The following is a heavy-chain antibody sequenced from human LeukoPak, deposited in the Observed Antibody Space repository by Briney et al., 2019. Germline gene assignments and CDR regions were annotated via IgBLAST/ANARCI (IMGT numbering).Heavy chain of an antibody. CDR3: ARIAAAGWADY. V-gene: IGHV1-2*02. Sequence: ASVKVSCNASGYTFTGYYMHWVRQAPAQGLEWMGWINPNSGGTNYAQKFQGRVTMTRDTSISTAYMELSRLRSDDTAVYYCARIAAAGWADYWGQGTLVTVSS. J-gene: IGHJ4*02. D-gene: IGHD6-13*01. CDR2: INPNSGGT. CDR1: GYTFTGYY.